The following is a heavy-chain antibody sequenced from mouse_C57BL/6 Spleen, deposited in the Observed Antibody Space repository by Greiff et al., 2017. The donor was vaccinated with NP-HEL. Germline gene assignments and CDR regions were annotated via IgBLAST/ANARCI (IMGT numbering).Heavy chain of an antibody. V-gene: IGHV1-26*01. Sequence: EVQLQQSGPELVKPGASVKISCKASGYTFTDYYMNWVKQSHGKSLEWIGDINPNNGGTSYNQKFKGKATLTVDKSSSTAYMELRSLTSEDSAVYYCARSRGTGPHFDYWGQGTTLTVSS. D-gene: IGHD4-1*01. CDR2: INPNNGGT. CDR1: GYTFTDYY. J-gene: IGHJ2*01. CDR3: ARSRGTGPHFDY.